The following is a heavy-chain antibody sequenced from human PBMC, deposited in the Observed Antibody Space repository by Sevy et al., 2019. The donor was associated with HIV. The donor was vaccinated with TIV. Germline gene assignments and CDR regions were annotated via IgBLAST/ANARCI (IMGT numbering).Heavy chain of an antibody. D-gene: IGHD2-2*02. V-gene: IGHV3-30*02. CDR1: GFTFSSYG. CDR2: IRYDGSNK. Sequence: GGSLRLSCAASGFTFSSYGMHWVRQAPGKGLEWVAFIRYDGSNKYYADSVKGRLTISRDNSKNTLYLQMNSLRAEDTAVYYCAKTGCSSTSCYTYYYYYYMDVWGKGTTVTVSS. CDR3: AKTGCSSTSCYTYYYYYYMDV. J-gene: IGHJ6*03.